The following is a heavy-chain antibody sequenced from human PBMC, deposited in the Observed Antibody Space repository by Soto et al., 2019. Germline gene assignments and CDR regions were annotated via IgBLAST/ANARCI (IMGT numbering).Heavy chain of an antibody. V-gene: IGHV3-48*03. J-gene: IGHJ6*02. CDR1: GFTVSSYE. D-gene: IGHD3-22*01. Sequence: GGSLRLCCGASGFTVSSYEMNWVRQAPGKGLGWVSYISSSGSTIYYADSVKGRFTISRDNAKNSLYLQMNSLRAEDTAVYYCARATVNYYDSSGYYPPPGYYGMDVWGQGTTVTVSS. CDR2: ISSSGSTI. CDR3: ARATVNYYDSSGYYPPPGYYGMDV.